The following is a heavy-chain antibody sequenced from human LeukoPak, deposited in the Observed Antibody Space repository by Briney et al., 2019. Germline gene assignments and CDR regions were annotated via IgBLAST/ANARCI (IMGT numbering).Heavy chain of an antibody. CDR1: GFTFSTFA. D-gene: IGHD3-10*01. Sequence: PGGSLRLSCAASGFTFSTFAMNWVRQAPGKGLEWVSAISASGASTYYADSVKGRFTISRDNSKNTLYLQMNSLRAEDTAVYYCARGFMVRGVLGAFDIWGQGTMVTVSS. CDR2: ISASGAST. CDR3: ARGFMVRGVLGAFDI. J-gene: IGHJ3*02. V-gene: IGHV3-23*01.